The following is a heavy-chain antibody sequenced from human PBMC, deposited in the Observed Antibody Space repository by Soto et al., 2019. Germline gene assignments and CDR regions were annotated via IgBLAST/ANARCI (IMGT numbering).Heavy chain of an antibody. J-gene: IGHJ4*02. Sequence: QVQLVQSGAEVKKPGASVKVSCKTSGYTFTSYHISWVRQAPGQGLEWMGWISAYNTNTNYAQKIQGRVTMTTDTLTSTAYMDLRSLRSDDTAVYYCARDTPPTDYWGQGTLVTVSS. CDR1: GYTFTSYH. V-gene: IGHV1-18*01. CDR2: ISAYNTNT. CDR3: ARDTPPTDY.